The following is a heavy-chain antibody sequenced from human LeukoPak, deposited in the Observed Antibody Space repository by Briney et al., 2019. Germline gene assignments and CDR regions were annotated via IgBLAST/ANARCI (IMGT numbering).Heavy chain of an antibody. CDR1: GFTFSSYS. D-gene: IGHD5-12*01. CDR3: ARDVADIVATMRGFFYFDY. J-gene: IGHJ4*02. V-gene: IGHV3-48*01. Sequence: TGGSLRLSCAASGFTFSSYSMNWVRQAPGKGLEWVSYISSSSSTIYYADSVKGRFTISRDNAKNSLYLQMNSLRAEDTAVYYCARDVADIVATMRGFFYFDYWGQGTLVTVSS. CDR2: ISSSSSTI.